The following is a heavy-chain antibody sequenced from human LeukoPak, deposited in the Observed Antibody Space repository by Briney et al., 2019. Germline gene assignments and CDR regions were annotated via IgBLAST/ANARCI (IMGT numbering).Heavy chain of an antibody. J-gene: IGHJ4*02. CDR2: INPTSGGA. CDR1: GYTFTDYY. D-gene: IGHD2-2*02. CDR3: ARYCSSTSCYTYFDY. Sequence: ASVKVSCKTSGYTFTDYYMHWVRQAPGQGLEWMGRINPTSGGAIYAQKFQGRVTMTRDTSITTAYMELSRLRSDDTAVYYCARYCSSTSCYTYFDYWDQGTLVTVSS. V-gene: IGHV1-2*06.